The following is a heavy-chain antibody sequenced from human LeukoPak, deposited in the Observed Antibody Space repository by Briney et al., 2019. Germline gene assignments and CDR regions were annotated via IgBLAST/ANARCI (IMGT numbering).Heavy chain of an antibody. CDR3: ARDNPLRYCSGGSCYSGSEGFDY. Sequence: PGGSLRLSCAASGFTFSSYWMHWVRQAPGKGLVWVSRINSDGSSTSYADSVKGRFTISRDNAKNSLYLQMNSLRAEDTAVYYCARDNPLRYCSGGSCYSGSEGFDYWGQGTLVTVSS. V-gene: IGHV3-74*01. CDR2: INSDGSST. J-gene: IGHJ4*02. D-gene: IGHD2-15*01. CDR1: GFTFSSYW.